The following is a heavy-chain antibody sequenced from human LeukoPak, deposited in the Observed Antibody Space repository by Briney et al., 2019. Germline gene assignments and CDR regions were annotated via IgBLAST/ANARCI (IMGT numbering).Heavy chain of an antibody. CDR2: MYYSGIT. J-gene: IGHJ4*02. CDR3: ARDFRGGYDFWSGYYPPYYFDY. V-gene: IGHV4-39*06. CDR1: GGSISSSGYY. Sequence: SETLSLTCTVSGGSISSSGYYWGWIRQPPGKGLEWIVSMYYSGITYYNPFLKSRVTITVDTSKNHFPLKLSSVTAADTALYYCARDFRGGYDFWSGYYPPYYFDYWGQGTLATVSP. D-gene: IGHD3-3*01.